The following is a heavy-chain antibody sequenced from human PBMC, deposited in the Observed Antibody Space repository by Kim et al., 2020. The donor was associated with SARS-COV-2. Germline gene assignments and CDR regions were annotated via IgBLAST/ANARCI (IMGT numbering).Heavy chain of an antibody. V-gene: IGHV3-23*01. CDR3: AKDSMIGPHAFDI. D-gene: IGHD3-22*01. Sequence: GGSLRLSCAASGFTFSSYAMSWVRQAPAKGLEWVSAVGGSGGGTNYADSAKGRLTISRDNSKTPLYLQMNSLRAEDTAVNYWAKDSMIGPHAFDIWGEGTMVTVSS. CDR2: VGGSGGGT. CDR1: GFTFSSYA. J-gene: IGHJ3*02.